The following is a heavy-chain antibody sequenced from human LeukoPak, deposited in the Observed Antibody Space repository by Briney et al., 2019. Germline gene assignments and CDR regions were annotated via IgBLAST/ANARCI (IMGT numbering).Heavy chain of an antibody. D-gene: IGHD2/OR15-2a*01. Sequence: GGSLRLSCAASGFTFSSYAMSWVRQAPGKGLEWFSAISGSGGSTYYADSVKGRFTISRDNSKNTLYLQMNSLTAEDTAVYYCAKGTGLSYYYYYYMDVWGKGATVTVSS. J-gene: IGHJ6*03. CDR2: ISGSGGST. CDR1: GFTFSSYA. CDR3: AKGTGLSYYYYYYMDV. V-gene: IGHV3-23*01.